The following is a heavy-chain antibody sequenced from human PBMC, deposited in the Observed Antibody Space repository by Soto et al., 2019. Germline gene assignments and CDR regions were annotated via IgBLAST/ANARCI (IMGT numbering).Heavy chain of an antibody. D-gene: IGHD3-9*01. J-gene: IGHJ6*03. Sequence: PSETLSLTCTVSGGSISSYYWSWIRQPPGKGLEWIGYIYYSGSTNYNPSLKSRVTISVDTSKNQFSLKLSSVTAADTAVYYCARHVSDYDILTGYYSGYYYYYMDVWGKGTTVTVSS. V-gene: IGHV4-59*08. CDR2: IYYSGST. CDR3: ARHVSDYDILTGYYSGYYYYYMDV. CDR1: GGSISSYY.